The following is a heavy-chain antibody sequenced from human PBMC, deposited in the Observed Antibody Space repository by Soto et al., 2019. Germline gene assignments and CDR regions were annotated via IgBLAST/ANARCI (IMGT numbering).Heavy chain of an antibody. CDR2: IYPRNSET. D-gene: IGHD3-10*01. Sequence: GESLKISCQGSGYAFINFWFAWVRQMPGKGLEWMGTIYPRNSETRYSPSFQGQVTMSVDRSIGTAYLQWSSLKASDTAIYYCARPGGSGTYYKFDYWGQGTPVTVSS. CDR3: ARPGGSGTYYKFDY. CDR1: GYAFINFW. V-gene: IGHV5-51*01. J-gene: IGHJ4*02.